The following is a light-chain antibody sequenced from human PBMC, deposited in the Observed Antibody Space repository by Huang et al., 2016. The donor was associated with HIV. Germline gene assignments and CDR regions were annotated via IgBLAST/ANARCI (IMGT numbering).Light chain of an antibody. CDR1: QTVNSN. J-gene: IGKJ1*01. CDR2: GAS. Sequence: IVMTQSPATLSVSPGERATLSCSARQTVNSNLAWYQHKPGKAPRLLIYGASTRATGVPASFSGSVSGTKFTLTLSSLQSEDFAVYYCQQYNNWLAFGQGTKVEIK. V-gene: IGKV3-15*01. CDR3: QQYNNWLA.